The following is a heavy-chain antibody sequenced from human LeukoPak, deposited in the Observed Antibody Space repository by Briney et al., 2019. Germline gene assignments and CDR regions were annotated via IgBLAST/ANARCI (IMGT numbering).Heavy chain of an antibody. D-gene: IGHD1-26*01. CDR3: ARDDGSATMGFDS. J-gene: IGHJ4*02. Sequence: SVKVSCKASGTTFSRSAISWVRQAPGRGLEWMGGVIPTLGTTNYIQKFQDRVSITTDDSTSTAYMEVTSLKSVDTAVYYCARDDGSATMGFDSWGQGTLVIVSS. CDR2: VIPTLGTT. CDR1: GTTFSRSA. V-gene: IGHV1-69*05.